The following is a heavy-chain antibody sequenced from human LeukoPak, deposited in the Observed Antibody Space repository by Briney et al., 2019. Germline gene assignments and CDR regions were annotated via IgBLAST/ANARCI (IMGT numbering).Heavy chain of an antibody. CDR2: ISAYSGNT. D-gene: IGHD6-13*01. J-gene: IGHJ4*02. CDR1: GYTFTTYG. CDR3: ARYEYASSWYYFDY. Sequence: ASVKVSCKASGYTFTTYGISWVRQAPGQGLGWMGWISAYSGNTNYAQKLQGRVAMTSDTSTSTAYMELRSLRSDDTAVYYCARYEYASSWYYFDYWGQGTLVTVSS. V-gene: IGHV1-18*01.